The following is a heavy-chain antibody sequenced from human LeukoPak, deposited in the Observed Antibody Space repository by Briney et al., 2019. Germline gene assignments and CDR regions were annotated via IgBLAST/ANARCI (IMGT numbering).Heavy chain of an antibody. CDR1: GFAFSSYA. CDR3: AKVGRMICFDY. D-gene: IGHD3-16*01. CDR2: ISGSGGST. J-gene: IGHJ4*02. V-gene: IGHV3-23*01. Sequence: GGSLRLSCAAPGFAFSSYAMSWVRQAPGKGLEWVSAISGSGGSTYYADSVKGRFTISRDNSKNTLYLQMNSLRAEDTAVYYCAKVGRMICFDYWGQGTLVTVSS.